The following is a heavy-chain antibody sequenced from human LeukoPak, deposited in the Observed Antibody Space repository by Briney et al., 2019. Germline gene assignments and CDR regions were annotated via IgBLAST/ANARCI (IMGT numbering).Heavy chain of an antibody. CDR3: ARDVGIYSGYGLGYYFDY. V-gene: IGHV3-33*01. CDR1: GFTFSGHA. Sequence: PGRSLRLSCAASGFTFSGHATHWVRQAPGKGLEWVAIIWYDGSIKYYEDSVKGRFTISRDNSKNTLYLQMNSLRAEDTAVYYCARDVGIYSGYGLGYYFDYWGQGTLVTVSS. CDR2: IWYDGSIK. J-gene: IGHJ4*02. D-gene: IGHD5-12*01.